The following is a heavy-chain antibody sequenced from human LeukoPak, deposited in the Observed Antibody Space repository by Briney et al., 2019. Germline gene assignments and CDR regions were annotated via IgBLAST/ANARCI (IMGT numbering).Heavy chain of an antibody. CDR2: ISGSGGST. V-gene: IGHV3-23*01. CDR1: GFTFSSYA. CDR3: AKGERYYYGSGSYLYYFDY. J-gene: IGHJ4*02. Sequence: GGSLRLSCAASGFTFSSYAMSWVRQAPGKGLEWVSAISGSGGSTYYADSVKGRFTISRDNSKNTLYLQMNSLRAEDTAVYYCAKGERYYYGSGSYLYYFDYWGQGTLVTVSS. D-gene: IGHD3-10*01.